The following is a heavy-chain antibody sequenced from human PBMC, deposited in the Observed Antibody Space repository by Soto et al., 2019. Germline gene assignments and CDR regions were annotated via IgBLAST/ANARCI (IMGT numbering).Heavy chain of an antibody. CDR2: IKQDGSEK. CDR1: GFMFSDYW. Sequence: EVQLVESGGDLVQPGGSLRLSCEASGFMFSDYWMTWVRQAPGKGLEWVANIKQDGSEKHYVDSVRGRFTISRDNSKKSMYLQMSSLRAEDTAVYYCARGEGAGLFGMDVWGQGTTVTVSS. D-gene: IGHD1-26*01. J-gene: IGHJ6*02. CDR3: ARGEGAGLFGMDV. V-gene: IGHV3-7*03.